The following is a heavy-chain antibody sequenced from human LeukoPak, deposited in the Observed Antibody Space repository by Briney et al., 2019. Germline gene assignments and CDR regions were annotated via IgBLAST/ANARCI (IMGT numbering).Heavy chain of an antibody. CDR2: IYYSGST. D-gene: IGHD3-3*01. Sequence: PSETLSLTCTVSGGSISSSSYYWGWIRQPPGKGLEWIGRIYYSGSTYYNPSLKSRVTISVDTSQNPFSLKLSSVTAADTAVYYCARDFPVRFLERTDAFDIWGQGTMVTVSS. CDR3: ARDFPVRFLERTDAFDI. J-gene: IGHJ3*02. V-gene: IGHV4-39*07. CDR1: GGSISSSSYY.